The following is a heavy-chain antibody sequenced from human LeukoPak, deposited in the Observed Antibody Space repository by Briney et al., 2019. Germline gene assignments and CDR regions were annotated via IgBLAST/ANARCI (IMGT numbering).Heavy chain of an antibody. D-gene: IGHD1-14*01. Sequence: GGSLRLSCAASGFTFSSYAMSWVRQAPGKGLEWVSSISSSSSYIYYADSVKGRFTISRDNAKNSLYLQMNSLRAEDTAVYYCASLNGPPDYYFDYWGQGTLVTVSS. CDR1: GFTFSSYA. CDR2: ISSSSSYI. CDR3: ASLNGPPDYYFDY. J-gene: IGHJ4*02. V-gene: IGHV3-21*01.